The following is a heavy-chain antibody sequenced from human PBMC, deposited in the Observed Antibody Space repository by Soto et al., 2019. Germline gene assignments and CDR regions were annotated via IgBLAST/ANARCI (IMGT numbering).Heavy chain of an antibody. CDR1: GYTFTSYA. J-gene: IGHJ4*02. CDR2: INAGNGNT. D-gene: IGHD4-17*01. Sequence: ASVKVSCKASGYTFTSYAMHWVRQAPGQRLEWMGWINAGNGNTKYSQKFQGRVTITRDTSASTAYMELSSLRSEDTAVYYCARAPYYYGDYGYYFDYWGQGTLVTVSS. CDR3: ARAPYYYGDYGYYFDY. V-gene: IGHV1-3*01.